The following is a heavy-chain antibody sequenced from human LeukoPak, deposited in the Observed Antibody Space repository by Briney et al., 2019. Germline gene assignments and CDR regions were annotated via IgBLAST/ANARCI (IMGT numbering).Heavy chain of an antibody. D-gene: IGHD1-14*01. CDR1: GYTFTSYA. CDR2: INPNSGGT. J-gene: IGHJ4*02. Sequence: GASVKVSCKASGYTFTSYAMHWVRQAPGQGLEWMGWINPNSGGTNYAQKFQGWVTMTRDTSISTAYMELSRLRSDDTAVYYCAREGTINGLDYWGQGTLVTVSS. V-gene: IGHV1-2*04. CDR3: AREGTINGLDY.